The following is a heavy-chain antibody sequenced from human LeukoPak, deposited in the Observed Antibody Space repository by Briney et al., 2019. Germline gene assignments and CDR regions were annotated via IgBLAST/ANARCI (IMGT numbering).Heavy chain of an antibody. CDR3: ARIAAAGAFDP. CDR1: GFTFSSYA. J-gene: IGHJ5*02. V-gene: IGHV3-30*04. CDR2: ISNDGSNK. D-gene: IGHD6-13*01. Sequence: GGSLRLSCAASGFTFSSYAMHWVRQAPGKGLEWVAVISNDGSNKYYADSVKGRFTISRDNSKNTLYLQMNSLRAEDTAVYYCARIAAAGAFDPWGQGTLVTVSS.